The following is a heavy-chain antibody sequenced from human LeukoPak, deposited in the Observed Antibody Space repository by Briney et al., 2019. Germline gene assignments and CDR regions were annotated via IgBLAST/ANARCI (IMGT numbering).Heavy chain of an antibody. Sequence: SETLSLTCAVYGGSFSGYSRSWIRQPPAKGLEWIGEINHSGSTNYNPSLKSRVTISVDTSKNQFSLELSSVTAADTAVYYCARGPGYCSSTSCYAPIDYWGQGTLVTVSS. D-gene: IGHD2-2*01. CDR1: GGSFSGYS. CDR2: INHSGST. V-gene: IGHV4-34*01. J-gene: IGHJ4*02. CDR3: ARGPGYCSSTSCYAPIDY.